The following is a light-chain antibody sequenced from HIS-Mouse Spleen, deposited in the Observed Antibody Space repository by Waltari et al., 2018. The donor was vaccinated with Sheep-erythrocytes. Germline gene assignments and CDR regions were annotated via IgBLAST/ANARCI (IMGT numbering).Light chain of an antibody. CDR2: DDS. CDR1: NIVSKS. V-gene: IGLV3-21*03. Sequence: SYVLTQPPSVSVAPGKTARITCGGNNIVSKSVHWYQQKPGQAPVLVGYDDSDRPSGIPGRCSGSNSGNTATLTISRVEAGDEADYYCQVWDSSSDHYVFGTGTKVTVL. CDR3: QVWDSSSDHYV. J-gene: IGLJ1*01.